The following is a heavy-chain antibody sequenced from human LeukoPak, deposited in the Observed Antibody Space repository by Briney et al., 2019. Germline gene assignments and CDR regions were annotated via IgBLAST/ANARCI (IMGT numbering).Heavy chain of an antibody. CDR2: IYYSGST. CDR1: GGSISSYY. V-gene: IGHV4-59*01. Sequence: SETLSLTCTVSGGSISSYYWSWIRQPPGKGLEWIGYIYYSGSTNYNPSLKSRVTISVDTSKNQFSLKLGSVTAADTAVYYCARVHYYGSGSYYTDYMDVWGKGTTVTVSS. D-gene: IGHD3-10*01. J-gene: IGHJ6*03. CDR3: ARVHYYGSGSYYTDYMDV.